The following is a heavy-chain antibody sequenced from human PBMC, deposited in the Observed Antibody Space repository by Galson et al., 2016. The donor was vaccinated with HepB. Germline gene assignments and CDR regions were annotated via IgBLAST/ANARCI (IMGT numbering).Heavy chain of an antibody. Sequence: SLRLSCAASGFTFSSYSMNWVRQAPGKGLEWVSYISYSSTIYYADSVKGRFTISRDNAKNSLYLQMNSLRAEDTAVYYCATAYSSGWYFAYWGQGTLVTVSS. V-gene: IGHV3-48*01. CDR2: ISYSSTI. D-gene: IGHD6-19*01. CDR3: ATAYSSGWYFAY. J-gene: IGHJ4*02. CDR1: GFTFSSYS.